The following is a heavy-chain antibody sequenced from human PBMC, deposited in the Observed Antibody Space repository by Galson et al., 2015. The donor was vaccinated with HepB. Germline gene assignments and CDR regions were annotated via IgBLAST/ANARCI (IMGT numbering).Heavy chain of an antibody. V-gene: IGHV4-59*08. Sequence: LSLTCTVSGGSISSYYWSWIRQPPGKGLAYLGYLYYTGGTNYNPSLKSRVTISGDTSKNQFSLKVSSVTVADTAVYYCARQKASTNYFDYWGQGTLVTVSS. D-gene: IGHD1/OR15-1a*01. CDR3: ARQKASTNYFDY. CDR1: GGSISSYY. CDR2: LYYTGGT. J-gene: IGHJ4*02.